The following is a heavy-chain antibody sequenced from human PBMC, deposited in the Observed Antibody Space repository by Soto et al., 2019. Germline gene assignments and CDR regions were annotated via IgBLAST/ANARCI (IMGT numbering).Heavy chain of an antibody. CDR3: ARETIFGVVIALPYYYYGMDV. CDR2: INPSGGST. V-gene: IGHV1-46*01. Sequence: ASVKVSCKASGYTFTSYYMHWVRQAPGQGLEWMGIINPSGGSTSYAQKFQGRVTVTRDTSTSTVYMELSSLRSEDTAVYYCARETIFGVVIALPYYYYGMDVWGQGTTVTVSS. CDR1: GYTFTSYY. D-gene: IGHD3-3*01. J-gene: IGHJ6*02.